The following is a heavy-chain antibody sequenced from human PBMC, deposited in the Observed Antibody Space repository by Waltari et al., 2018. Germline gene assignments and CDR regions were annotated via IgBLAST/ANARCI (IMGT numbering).Heavy chain of an antibody. J-gene: IGHJ4*02. D-gene: IGHD5-12*01. V-gene: IGHV4-61*02. Sequence: QVQLQESGPGLVKPSPTLSLTCTVSGGSIRSGRYYWSWIRQPAGKGLEWIGRIYTSGSTNYNPSLKSRVTISVDTSKNQFSLKLSSVTAADTAVYYCARDGGGVATWNYWGQGTLVTVSS. CDR2: IYTSGST. CDR1: GGSIRSGRYY. CDR3: ARDGGGVATWNY.